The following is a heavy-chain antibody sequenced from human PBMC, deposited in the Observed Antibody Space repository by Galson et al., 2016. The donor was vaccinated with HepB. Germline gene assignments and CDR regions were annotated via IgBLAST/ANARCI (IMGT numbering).Heavy chain of an antibody. CDR1: GYSFTSYW. Sequence: QSGAEVKKPGESLRISCKGSGYSFTSYWISWVRQMPGKGLEWMGRIDPSDTYTNYSPSFQGHVSIPADMSIRTAYLQWSRLKASDTPLYVLSRPVYSGSFVGFDIWGQGTMVTVSS. CDR3: SRPVYSGSFVGFDI. V-gene: IGHV5-10-1*01. CDR2: IDPSDTYT. D-gene: IGHD1-26*01. J-gene: IGHJ3*02.